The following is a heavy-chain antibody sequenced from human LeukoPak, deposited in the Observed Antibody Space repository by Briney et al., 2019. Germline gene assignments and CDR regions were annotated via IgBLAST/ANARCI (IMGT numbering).Heavy chain of an antibody. CDR1: GGSISTYY. CDR3: ARGSITVVPAFDI. CDR2: IYYTGSA. Sequence: PSETLSLTCTVSGGSISTYYWSRIRQPPGKGLEWIGCIYYTGSANYNPSLKSRGTISVDTSKNQFSLKLTSVTAADTAVYYCARGSITVVPAFDIWGQGTMFTVSS. J-gene: IGHJ3*02. D-gene: IGHD3-16*01. V-gene: IGHV4-59*12.